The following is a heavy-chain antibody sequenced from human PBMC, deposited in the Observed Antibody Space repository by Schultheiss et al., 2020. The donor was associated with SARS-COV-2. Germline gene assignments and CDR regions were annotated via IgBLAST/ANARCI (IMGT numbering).Heavy chain of an antibody. CDR1: GGSISSGSYY. D-gene: IGHD2-2*01. CDR2: IYTSGST. Sequence: SCTVSGGSISSGSYYWSWIRQHAGKGLEWIGRIYTSGSTNYNPSLKSRVTMSVDTSKNQFSLKLSSVTAADTAVYYCARDHEVPAAPYNWFDPWGQGTLVTVSS. J-gene: IGHJ5*02. V-gene: IGHV4-61*02. CDR3: ARDHEVPAAPYNWFDP.